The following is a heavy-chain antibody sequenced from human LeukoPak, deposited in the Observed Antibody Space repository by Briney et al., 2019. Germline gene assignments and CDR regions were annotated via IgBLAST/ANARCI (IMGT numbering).Heavy chain of an antibody. Sequence: PSETLSLTGTVSGVSISSSSYYWGWLRQPPGKGLEWIGSIYYSGSTYYNPSLKSRVTISVDTSKNQLSLKLSSVTAADTTVYYCARHGPHTMVPISYNWSDPWGQGTLVTVSS. D-gene: IGHD3-10*01. CDR3: ARHGPHTMVPISYNWSDP. CDR1: GVSISSSSYY. J-gene: IGHJ5*02. V-gene: IGHV4-39*01. CDR2: IYYSGST.